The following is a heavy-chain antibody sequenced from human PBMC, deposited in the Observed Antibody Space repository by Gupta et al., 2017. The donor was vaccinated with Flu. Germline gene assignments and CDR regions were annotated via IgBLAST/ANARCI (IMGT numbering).Heavy chain of an antibody. V-gene: IGHV3-13*01. CDR1: VFNFRSYD. CDR3: ARGLGSIASRLQGYNWFDP. CDR2: IGVAGDT. Sequence: VKLVESGRGLVKPGGYLRLTCAAYVFNFRSYDMHWVRQVTGKGLEWVSGIGVAGDTYYAGSVKGRFTISRENAKNSLYLQMNSLRAGDTAVYFCARGLGSIASRLQGYNWFDPWGQGTLVTVSS. D-gene: IGHD6-6*01. J-gene: IGHJ5*02.